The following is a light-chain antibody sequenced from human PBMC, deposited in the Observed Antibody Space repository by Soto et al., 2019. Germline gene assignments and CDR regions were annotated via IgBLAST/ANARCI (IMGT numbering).Light chain of an antibody. J-gene: IGLJ1*01. Sequence: QSVLTQPASVSGSPGQSITISCTGTSSDVGGYNYVSWYQQHPGKAPKLMIYEVSNRPSGVSNRFSGSKSGNTASLTISGPQAEDEADYYCSSYTSSGTLYVFGTGTKVTVL. CDR2: EVS. V-gene: IGLV2-14*01. CDR3: SSYTSSGTLYV. CDR1: SSDVGGYNY.